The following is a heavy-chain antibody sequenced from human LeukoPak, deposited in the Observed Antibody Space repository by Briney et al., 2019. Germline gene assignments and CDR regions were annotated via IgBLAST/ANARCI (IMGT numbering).Heavy chain of an antibody. D-gene: IGHD3-22*01. V-gene: IGHV4-34*01. J-gene: IGHJ4*02. CDR2: INHSRST. CDR3: ARGIPPYYYDSSGYYYDY. CDR1: GGSFSGYY. Sequence: SETLSLTCAVYGGSFSGYYRSWIRQPPGKGLEWIGEINHSRSTNYNPSLKSRVTISVDTSKKQFSLKLSSVTAADTAVYYCARGIPPYYYDSSGYYYDYWGQGTLVTVSS.